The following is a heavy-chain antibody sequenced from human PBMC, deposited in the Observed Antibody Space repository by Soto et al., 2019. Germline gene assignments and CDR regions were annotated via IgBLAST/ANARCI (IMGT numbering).Heavy chain of an antibody. V-gene: IGHV4-31*03. CDR3: ARGASSSWTDYYYYYGMDV. CDR1: GGSISSGGYY. J-gene: IGHJ6*02. Sequence: PSETLSLTCTVSGGSISSGGYYWSWIRQHPGKGLEWIGYIYYSGSTYYNPSLKSRVTISVDTSKNQFSLKLSSVTAADTAVYYCARGASSSWTDYYYYYGMDVWGQGTTVTVSS. CDR2: IYYSGST. D-gene: IGHD6-13*01.